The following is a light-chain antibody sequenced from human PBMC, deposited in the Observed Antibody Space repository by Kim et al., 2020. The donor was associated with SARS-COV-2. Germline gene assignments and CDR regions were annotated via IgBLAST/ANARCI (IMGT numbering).Light chain of an antibody. J-gene: IGLJ2*01. Sequence: QSITLYCTGTSSNVGNYNLVSWYQQRPGKAPKLIIFEVNKRPSGVSNRFSGSKSGDTASLTISGLQAEDETDYYCCSYAGSSTFVVFGGGTQLTVL. CDR1: SSNVGNYNL. CDR2: EVN. V-gene: IGLV2-23*02. CDR3: CSYAGSSTFVV.